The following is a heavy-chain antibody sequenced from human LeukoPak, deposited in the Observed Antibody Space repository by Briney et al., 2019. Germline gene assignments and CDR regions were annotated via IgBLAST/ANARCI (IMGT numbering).Heavy chain of an antibody. V-gene: IGHV1-46*01. CDR1: GYTFTSYY. CDR3: ARDTLVVVPAARALDY. D-gene: IGHD2-2*01. J-gene: IGHJ4*02. CDR2: INPSGGST. Sequence: ASVKVSCKASGYTFTSYYMHWVRQAPGQGLEWMGIINPSGGSTSYAQKFQGRVTMTRDMSTSTVYMELSSLRSEDTAVYYCARDTLVVVPAARALDYWGQGTLVTVSS.